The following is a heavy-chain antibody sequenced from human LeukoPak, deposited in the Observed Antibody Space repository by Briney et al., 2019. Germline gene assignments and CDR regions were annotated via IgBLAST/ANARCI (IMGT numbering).Heavy chain of an antibody. CDR3: ARGWNCGGDCYFYYHVMDV. J-gene: IGHJ6*02. V-gene: IGHV1-46*01. D-gene: IGHD2-21*02. CDR1: GYILTNYY. Sequence: EASVKVSCKASGYILTNYYMHWVRQAPGQGLEWMGIINPSDGGTSYAQNFQDRVTMTRDTSTSTVYMELSSLRSDDTAVYYCARGWNCGGDCYFYYHVMDVWGQGTTVTVSS. CDR2: INPSDGGT.